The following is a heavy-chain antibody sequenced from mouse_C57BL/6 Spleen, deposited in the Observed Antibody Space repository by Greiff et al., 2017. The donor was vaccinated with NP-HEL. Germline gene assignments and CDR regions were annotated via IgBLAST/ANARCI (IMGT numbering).Heavy chain of an antibody. Sequence: EVKLVESGGGLVKPGGSLKLSCAASGFTFSDYGMHWVRQAPEKGLEWVAYISSGSSTIYYADTVKGRFTISRDNAKNTLFLQMTSLSSEDTAMYYCARDDYDMAWFAYWGQGTLVTVSA. D-gene: IGHD2-4*01. V-gene: IGHV5-17*01. J-gene: IGHJ3*01. CDR2: ISSGSSTI. CDR3: ARDDYDMAWFAY. CDR1: GFTFSDYG.